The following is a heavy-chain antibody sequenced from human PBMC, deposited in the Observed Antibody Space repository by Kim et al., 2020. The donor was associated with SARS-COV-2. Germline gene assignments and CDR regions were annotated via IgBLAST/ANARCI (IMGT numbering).Heavy chain of an antibody. D-gene: IGHD6-19*01. Sequence: KYSQRFQGRGTITRDTSASTAYMELSRLRSEDTAVYYCARTSSGWPIIDYWGQGTLVTVSS. CDR3: ARTSSGWPIIDY. V-gene: IGHV1-3*01. J-gene: IGHJ4*02.